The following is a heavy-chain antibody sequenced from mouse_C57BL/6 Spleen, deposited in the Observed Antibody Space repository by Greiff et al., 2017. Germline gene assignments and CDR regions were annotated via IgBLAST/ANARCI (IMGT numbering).Heavy chain of an antibody. D-gene: IGHD2-1*01. CDR2: IHPNSGST. J-gene: IGHJ2*01. V-gene: IGHV1-64*01. CDR3: ARWPYGNYRDD. CDR1: GYTFTSYW. Sequence: VQLQQPGAELVKPGASVKLSCKASGYTFTSYWMHWVKQRPGQGLEWIGMIHPNSGSTNYNEKFKSKATRTVDKSSSTADMQRSSLTSEDSAVYYCARWPYGNYRDDWGQGTTLTVSS.